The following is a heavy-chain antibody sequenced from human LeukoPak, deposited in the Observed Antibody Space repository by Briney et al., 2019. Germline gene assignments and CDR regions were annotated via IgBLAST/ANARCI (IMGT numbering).Heavy chain of an antibody. Sequence: PGRSLRLSCAASGFTFSSYGMHWVRQAPGKGLEWVAVISYDGSNKYYADSVKGRFTISRDNSKNTLYLQMNSLRAEDTAVYYCAKDGGFRSDWNALDIWGQGTMVTVSS. CDR3: AKDGGFRSDWNALDI. V-gene: IGHV3-30*18. D-gene: IGHD1-1*01. CDR2: ISYDGSNK. CDR1: GFTFSSYG. J-gene: IGHJ3*02.